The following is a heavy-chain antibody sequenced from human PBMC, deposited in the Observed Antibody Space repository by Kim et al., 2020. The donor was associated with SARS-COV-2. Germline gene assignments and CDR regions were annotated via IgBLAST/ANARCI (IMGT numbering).Heavy chain of an antibody. CDR1: GYKFSDFY. Sequence: ASVNVSCKAYGYKFSDFYIHWLRQAPGQPFECMGWINPVTGDATYAQKFQGRLTMTRQKSIATVYMELSGLRFDDTAVYYCARDRAEKGFIGYWGQGTQVTVAS. V-gene: IGHV1-2*02. D-gene: IGHD3-10*01. J-gene: IGHJ4*02. CDR3: ARDRAEKGFIGY. CDR2: INPVTGDA.